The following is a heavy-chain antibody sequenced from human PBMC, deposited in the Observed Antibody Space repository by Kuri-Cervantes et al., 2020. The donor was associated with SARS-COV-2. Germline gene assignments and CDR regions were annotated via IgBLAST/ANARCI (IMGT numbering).Heavy chain of an antibody. V-gene: IGHV3-30*18. Sequence: GGSLTHSCVASGFNFSTTDMHWVRQAPGKGLEWVTFISSDGKNKKCMASGKGRFTISRDNSQNPLHLQMKSLRDEDTAIYYCAKDRAGVHDFWGQGTLVTVSS. CDR2: ISSDGKNK. D-gene: IGHD2-21*01. J-gene: IGHJ4*02. CDR3: AKDRAGVHDF. CDR1: GFNFSTTD.